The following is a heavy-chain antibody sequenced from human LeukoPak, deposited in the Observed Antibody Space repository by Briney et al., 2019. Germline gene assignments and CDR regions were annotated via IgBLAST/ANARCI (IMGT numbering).Heavy chain of an antibody. J-gene: IGHJ5*02. Sequence: GASVKVSCKASGYTFTSYYMHWVRQAPGQGLEWMGIINPSGGSTSYAQKFQGRVTMTRDMSTSTVYMELSSLRSEDTAVYYCARDSLISHYDFWSGYYDWFDPWGQGTLVTVSS. D-gene: IGHD3-3*01. V-gene: IGHV1-46*01. CDR1: GYTFTSYY. CDR3: ARDSLISHYDFWSGYYDWFDP. CDR2: INPSGGST.